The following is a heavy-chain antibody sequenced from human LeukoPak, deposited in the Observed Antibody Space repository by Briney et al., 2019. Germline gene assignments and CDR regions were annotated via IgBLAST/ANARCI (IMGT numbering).Heavy chain of an antibody. V-gene: IGHV3-30*18. CDR3: AKEMTTWFYYFDY. CDR2: ISYDGSNK. Sequence: GRSLRLSCAASGFTFSSYGMHWVRQAPGKGLEWVAVISYDGSNKYYADSVKGRFTISRDNSKNTLYPQMNSLRAEDTAVYYCAKEMTTWFYYFDYWGQGTLVTVSS. CDR1: GFTFSSYG. D-gene: IGHD4-11*01. J-gene: IGHJ4*02.